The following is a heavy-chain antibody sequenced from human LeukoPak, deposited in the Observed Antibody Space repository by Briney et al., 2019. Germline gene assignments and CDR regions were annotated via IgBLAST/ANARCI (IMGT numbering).Heavy chain of an antibody. CDR2: IYPGDSDT. D-gene: IGHD5-18*01. Sequence: GESLKISCQGSGSSFTNYWIGWVRHMPGKGPEWMGIIYPGDSDTRYSPSFQGQVTISADKSIRTAYLQWSSLKASDTAMYYCARHLRLWQNWFDPWGQGTLVTVSS. CDR1: GSSFTNYW. CDR3: ARHLRLWQNWFDP. J-gene: IGHJ5*02. V-gene: IGHV5-51*01.